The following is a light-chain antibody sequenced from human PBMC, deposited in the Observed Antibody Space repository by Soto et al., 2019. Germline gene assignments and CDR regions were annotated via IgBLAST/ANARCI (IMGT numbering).Light chain of an antibody. CDR1: RRDVGGYNY. Sequence: QSSLTPPASVSGDPGKSITIPCTGTRRDVGGYNYVSWYQQHPGKAPKLMIYEVSNRPSGVSNRFSGSKSGNTASLTISGLQAEDEADYYCSSYTSSSTYVFGTGTKVTVL. CDR3: SSYTSSSTYV. J-gene: IGLJ1*01. CDR2: EVS. V-gene: IGLV2-14*01.